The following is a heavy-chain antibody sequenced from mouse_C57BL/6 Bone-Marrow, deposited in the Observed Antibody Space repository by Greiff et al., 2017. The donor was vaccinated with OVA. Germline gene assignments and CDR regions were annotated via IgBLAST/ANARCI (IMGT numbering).Heavy chain of an antibody. J-gene: IGHJ2*01. CDR3: ARGPYITTVVAVDC. Sequence: EVQLQQSGPVLVKPGASVKMSCKASGYTFTDYYMNWVKQSPGKSLEWIGVINPYNGGTSYNQKFKGKATLTVDKSSSTAYMELNSLTSEDSAVYYCARGPYITTVVAVDCWGQGTTLTVSA. CDR2: INPYNGGT. D-gene: IGHD1-1*01. V-gene: IGHV1-19*01. CDR1: GYTFTDYY.